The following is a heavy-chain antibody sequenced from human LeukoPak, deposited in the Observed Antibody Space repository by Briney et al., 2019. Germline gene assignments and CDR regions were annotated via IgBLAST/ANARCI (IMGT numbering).Heavy chain of an antibody. Sequence: GGSLRLSCAASGFIFSTYTMSWVRQAPGKGLEWVLTVGGSASGTFYADSVKGRFTISRDNSKNTLYLQMNSLRAEDTAVYYCAKGGDGRCYSRADYWGQGTLVTVSS. V-gene: IGHV3-23*01. CDR2: VGGSASGT. D-gene: IGHD2-15*01. J-gene: IGHJ4*02. CDR1: GFIFSTYT. CDR3: AKGGDGRCYSRADY.